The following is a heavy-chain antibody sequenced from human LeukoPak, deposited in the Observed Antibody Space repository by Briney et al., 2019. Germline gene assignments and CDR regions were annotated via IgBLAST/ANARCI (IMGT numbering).Heavy chain of an antibody. CDR2: ISGSSDST. V-gene: IGHV3-23*01. Sequence: GGSLRLSCAASGFTFSNYAMSWVRQAPGKGLEWVSAISGSSDSTYYADSVKGRFTISRDSSMETLYLQMNSLRAEDTATYFCAKRLSFGVAIGDFDYWGQGTLVTVSS. CDR3: AKRLSFGVAIGDFDY. J-gene: IGHJ4*02. D-gene: IGHD3-3*01. CDR1: GFTFSNYA.